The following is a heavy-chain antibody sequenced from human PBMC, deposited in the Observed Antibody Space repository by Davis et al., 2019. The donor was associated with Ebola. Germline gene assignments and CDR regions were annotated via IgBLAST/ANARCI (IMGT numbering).Heavy chain of an antibody. Sequence: GESLKISCTGSGYIFTSYWLAWVRQMPGKGLEWMGIIYPFDSDTRYSPSFQGQVTISADKSISTAYLQWSSLRASDTAMYYCARPSGSYYGGIYFDYWGQGTLVTVSS. CDR2: IYPFDSDT. D-gene: IGHD1-26*01. V-gene: IGHV5-51*01. CDR3: ARPSGSYYGGIYFDY. J-gene: IGHJ4*02. CDR1: GYIFTSYW.